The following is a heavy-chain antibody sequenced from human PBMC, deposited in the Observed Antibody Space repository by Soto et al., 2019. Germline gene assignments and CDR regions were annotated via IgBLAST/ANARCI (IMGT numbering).Heavy chain of an antibody. D-gene: IGHD6-13*01. CDR3: ARDYRIAAAGLDAFDI. CDR2: ISAYNGNT. J-gene: IGHJ3*02. Sequence: SVKVWCKASGYTFTSYGISWVRQAPGQGLEWMGWISAYNGNTNYAQKLQGRVTMTTDTSTSTAYMELRSLRSDDTAVYYCARDYRIAAAGLDAFDIWGQGTMVTVS. CDR1: GYTFTSYG. V-gene: IGHV1-18*01.